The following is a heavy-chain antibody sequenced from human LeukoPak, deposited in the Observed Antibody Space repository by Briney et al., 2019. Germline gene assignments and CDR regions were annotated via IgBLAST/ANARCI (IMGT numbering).Heavy chain of an antibody. CDR1: GFTFSSYG. J-gene: IGHJ4*02. CDR2: ISYDGSNK. CDR3: AKGTQKGFDSSSSPPDY. V-gene: IGHV3-30*18. D-gene: IGHD6-6*01. Sequence: GGSLRLSCAASGFTFSSYGMHWVRQAPGKGLEWVAFISYDGSNKYYADSVKGRFTISRDNSKNTLYLQMNSLRAEDTAVYYCAKGTQKGFDSSSSPPDYWGQGTLVTVSS.